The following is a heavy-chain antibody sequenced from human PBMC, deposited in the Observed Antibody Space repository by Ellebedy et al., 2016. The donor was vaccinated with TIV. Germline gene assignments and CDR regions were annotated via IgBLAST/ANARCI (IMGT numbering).Heavy chain of an antibody. CDR1: GFTFSIYA. J-gene: IGHJ4*02. V-gene: IGHV3-23*01. CDR2: IGGSGGST. D-gene: IGHD2-2*02. Sequence: GESLKISCAASGFTFSIYAMSWVRRAPGKGLEQVSGIGGSGGSTDYADSVRGRFTISRDNSKNTLYLQMSSLRVEDTALYYCAKLACSSPGCYSRYYFDYWGQGTLVTVSS. CDR3: AKLACSSPGCYSRYYFDY.